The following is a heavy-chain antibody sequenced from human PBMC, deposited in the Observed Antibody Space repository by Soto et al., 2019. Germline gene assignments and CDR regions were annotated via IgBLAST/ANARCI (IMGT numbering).Heavy chain of an antibody. J-gene: IGHJ6*02. CDR1: GYTFTSYG. D-gene: IGHD3-3*01. V-gene: IGHV1-18*01. CDR3: ASPGFRSGYYRKDYYYYGMDV. CDR2: ISAYNGNT. Sequence: ASVKVSCKASGYTFTSYGISWVRQAPGQGLEWMGWISAYNGNTNYAQKLQGRVTMTTDTSTSTAYMELRSLRSDDTAVYYCASPGFRSGYYRKDYYYYGMDVWGQGTTVTVSS.